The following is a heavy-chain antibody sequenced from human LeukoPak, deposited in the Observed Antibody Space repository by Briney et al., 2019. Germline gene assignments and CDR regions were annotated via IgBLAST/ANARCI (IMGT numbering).Heavy chain of an antibody. Sequence: GESLKISCKGSGYTFTSFWIAWVRQMPGKGLGYMGIIYPTDSTTTYSPSFQGQVTMSVDKSINTAYLQWSSLNASDTAMYYCARRGGAADFDYWGQGTLVTVSS. D-gene: IGHD3-16*01. CDR2: IYPTDSTT. J-gene: IGHJ4*02. CDR1: GYTFTSFW. V-gene: IGHV5-51*01. CDR3: ARRGGAADFDY.